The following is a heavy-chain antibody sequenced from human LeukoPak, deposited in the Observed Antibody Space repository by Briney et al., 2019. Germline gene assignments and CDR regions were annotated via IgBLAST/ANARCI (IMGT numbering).Heavy chain of an antibody. Sequence: GGSLRLSCAASGLTFSSYWMSWVRQAPGKGLEWVANIKQDGSEKYYVDSVKGRFTISRDNARNSVNLQLNSLRVEDTALYYCARGRGWVDHWGQGTLVTVSS. V-gene: IGHV3-7*01. D-gene: IGHD3-16*01. CDR3: ARGRGWVDH. J-gene: IGHJ4*02. CDR2: IKQDGSEK. CDR1: GLTFSSYW.